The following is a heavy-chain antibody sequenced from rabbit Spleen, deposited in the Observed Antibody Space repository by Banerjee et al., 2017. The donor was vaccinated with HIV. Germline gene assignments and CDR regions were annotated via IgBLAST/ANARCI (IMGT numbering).Heavy chain of an antibody. Sequence: QSLEESGGDLVKPGASLTLTCIASGVSFSDNSYMCWVRQAPGKGLEWIVCIDTGSSGFTYFASWAKGRFTCSKTSSTTVTLQMTRLTAADTATYFCARDTSSSFSSYGMDLWGPGTLVTVS. D-gene: IGHD1-1*01. J-gene: IGHJ6*01. V-gene: IGHV1S40*01. CDR1: GVSFSDNSY. CDR2: IDTGSSGFT. CDR3: ARDTSSSFSSYGMDL.